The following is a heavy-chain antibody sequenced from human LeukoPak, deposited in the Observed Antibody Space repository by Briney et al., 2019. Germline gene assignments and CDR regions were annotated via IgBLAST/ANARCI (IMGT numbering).Heavy chain of an antibody. CDR3: ARALRQRLVTGWFDP. CDR2: IHHSGST. V-gene: IGHV4-59*01. D-gene: IGHD6-13*01. J-gene: IGHJ5*02. Sequence: SETLSLTCSVSGDSINSYYWSWIRQPPGKGLEWIGYIHHSGSTNYNPSLKSRVTISVDTSKNQLSLRLTSVTAADTAMYYCARALRQRLVTGWFDPWGQGTLVTVSS. CDR1: GDSINSYY.